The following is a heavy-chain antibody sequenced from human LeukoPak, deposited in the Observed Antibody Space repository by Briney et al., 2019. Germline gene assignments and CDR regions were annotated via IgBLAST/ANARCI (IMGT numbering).Heavy chain of an antibody. Sequence: GASVKVSCKASGYTFTSYDINWVRQATGQGLEWMGWMNPNSGNTGYAQKFQGRLTMTRNTSISTAYMELSSLSSEDTAKYYCARGFPSDSSGRKFDYWGQGALVTVSS. CDR1: GYTFTSYD. J-gene: IGHJ4*02. V-gene: IGHV1-8*01. D-gene: IGHD3-22*01. CDR2: MNPNSGNT. CDR3: ARGFPSDSSGRKFDY.